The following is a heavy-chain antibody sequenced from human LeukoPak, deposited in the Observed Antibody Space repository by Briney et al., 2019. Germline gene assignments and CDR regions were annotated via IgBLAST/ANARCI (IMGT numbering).Heavy chain of an antibody. CDR1: XFTXXXXX. CDR3: AKDLGGAIHYYGMDV. D-gene: IGHD3-16*01. J-gene: IGHJ6*02. Sequence: AAXXFTXXXXXMHWVXXAPGXXLXXXXXIRYDGSNKYYADSVKGRFTISRDNSKNTLYLQMNSLRAEDTAVYYCAKDLGGAIHYYGMDVWGQGTTVTVSS. V-gene: IGHV3-30*02. CDR2: IRYDGSNK.